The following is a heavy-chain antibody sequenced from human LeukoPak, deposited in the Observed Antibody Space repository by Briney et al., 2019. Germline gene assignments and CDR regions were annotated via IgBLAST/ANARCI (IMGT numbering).Heavy chain of an antibody. Sequence: PSETLSLTCTVSGGSISSGGYYWSWIRQHPGKGLEWIGYIYYSGSTYYNPSLKSRVTISVDTSKNQFSLKLSSVTAADTAVYYCARVPGYAGPPNFDYWGQGTLVTVSS. V-gene: IGHV4-31*03. CDR3: ARVPGYAGPPNFDY. CDR1: GGSISSGGYY. D-gene: IGHD5-12*01. CDR2: IYYSGST. J-gene: IGHJ4*02.